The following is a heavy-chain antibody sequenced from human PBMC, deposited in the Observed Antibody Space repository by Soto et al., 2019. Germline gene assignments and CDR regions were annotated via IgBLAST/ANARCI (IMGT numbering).Heavy chain of an antibody. CDR2: ITSSSSTL. V-gene: IGHV3-48*02. Sequence: GGSLRLSCAASGFTFSSYSMSWVRQTPGKGLEWVSYITSSSSTLYYADSVEGRFTISRDNAKNSLYLQMNSLRDEDTAVYYCARVYYYDSSALFDPWGQGTLVTVSS. CDR3: ARVYYYDSSALFDP. CDR1: GFTFSSYS. D-gene: IGHD3-22*01. J-gene: IGHJ5*02.